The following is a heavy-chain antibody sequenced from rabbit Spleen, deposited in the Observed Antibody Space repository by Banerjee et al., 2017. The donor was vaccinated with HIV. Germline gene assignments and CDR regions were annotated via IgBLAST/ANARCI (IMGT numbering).Heavy chain of an antibody. Sequence: QEQLEESGGGLVQPEGSLTLTCTASGFTISSGYYMCWVRQAPGQGLEWIACIYTGRSGSTYYASGAKARFPISNTSSTTVTLQMTSVTVADTATYFCARDAGSGPYIDGYFNLWGQGTLVTVS. CDR2: IYTGRSGST. J-gene: IGHJ4*01. CDR1: GFTISSGYY. CDR3: ARDAGSGPYIDGYFNL. D-gene: IGHD8-1*01. V-gene: IGHV1S45*01.